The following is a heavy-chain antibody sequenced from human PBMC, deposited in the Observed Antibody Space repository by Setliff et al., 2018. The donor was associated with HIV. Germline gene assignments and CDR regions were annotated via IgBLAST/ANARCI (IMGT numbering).Heavy chain of an antibody. V-gene: IGHV3-74*03. CDR2: INNDGRKT. Sequence: GGSLRLSCAASGFTFSTYWMHWVRQAPGKGLVWVSHINNDGRKTTYADSVKGRFTVSRDNAKNSLYVQMNSLRAEDTALYYCARDRPRITMIVVGRDWYFDLWGRGTLVTVSS. J-gene: IGHJ2*01. CDR1: GFTFSTYW. CDR3: ARDRPRITMIVVGRDWYFDL. D-gene: IGHD3-22*01.